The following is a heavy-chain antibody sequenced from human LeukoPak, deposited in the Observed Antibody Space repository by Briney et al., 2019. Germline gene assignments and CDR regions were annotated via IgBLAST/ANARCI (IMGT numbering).Heavy chain of an antibody. CDR3: ARHGDTAMVVRDDAFDI. CDR1: GGSISSGGYY. D-gene: IGHD5-18*01. Sequence: SETLSLTCAVSGGSISSGGYYWSWIRQPPGKGLEWIGYIYHSGSTYYNPSLKSRVTISVDRSKNQFSLKLSSVTAADTAVYYCARHGDTAMVVRDDAFDIWGQGTMVTVSS. V-gene: IGHV4-30-2*01. CDR2: IYHSGST. J-gene: IGHJ3*02.